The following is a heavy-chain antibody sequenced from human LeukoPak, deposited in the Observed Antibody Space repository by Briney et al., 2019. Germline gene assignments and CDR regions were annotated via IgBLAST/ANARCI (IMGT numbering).Heavy chain of an antibody. CDR1: GFAFSIYA. D-gene: IGHD3-22*01. CDR3: AKDRPNYYGSNGHYYRRDGDY. CDR2: ITSSGDGT. V-gene: IGHV3-23*01. Sequence: GGSLRLSCTASGFAFSIYAMSWVRQAPGKGLQWVSSITSSGDGTYYADSVKGRFTISRDNSENMLYLQMNSLRVEDTAVYFCAKDRPNYYGSNGHYYRRDGDYWGQGTLVTVSS. J-gene: IGHJ4*02.